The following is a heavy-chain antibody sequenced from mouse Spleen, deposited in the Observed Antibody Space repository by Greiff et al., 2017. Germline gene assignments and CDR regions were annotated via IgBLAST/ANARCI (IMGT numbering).Heavy chain of an antibody. D-gene: IGHD1-1*01. CDR3: AREYYYGSSYAMDY. J-gene: IGHJ4*01. CDR1: GYSITSGYY. Sequence: EVKLQESGPGLVKPSQSLSLTCSVTGYSITSGYYWNWIRQVPGNKLEWMGYISYDGSNNYNPSLKNRISITRDTSKNQFFLKLNSVTTEDTATYYCAREYYYGSSYAMDYWGQGTSVTVSS. CDR2: ISYDGSN. V-gene: IGHV3-6*01.